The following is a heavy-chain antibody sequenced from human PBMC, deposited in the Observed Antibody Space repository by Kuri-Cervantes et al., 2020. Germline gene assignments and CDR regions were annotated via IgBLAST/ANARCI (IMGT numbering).Heavy chain of an antibody. CDR1: GSTFSNYG. V-gene: IGHV3-30*02. D-gene: IGHD5-18*01. Sequence: GGSLRLSCVASGSTFSNYGMHWLRQAPGKGLEWVALIRYDGSKKDYADPVKGRFSISRDNSKNTLYLQLNSLRAEDTAVYYCAREGIQVWSGNTEFDYWGQGTLVTVSS. CDR2: IRYDGSKK. J-gene: IGHJ4*02. CDR3: AREGIQVWSGNTEFDY.